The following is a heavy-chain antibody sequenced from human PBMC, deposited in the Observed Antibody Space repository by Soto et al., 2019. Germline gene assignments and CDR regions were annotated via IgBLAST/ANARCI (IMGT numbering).Heavy chain of an antibody. CDR3: GKGSAATNDFYYATDV. CDR1: GFTFGIHA. V-gene: IGHV3-23*01. CDR2: ISGSGGST. Sequence: QPGGSLRLSCAASGFTFGIHAMSWVRQAPGKGLEWVSFISGSGGSTYYADSVKGRFTISRDNSKKTLYMQMNSLRGEDTAVYYCGKGSAATNDFYYATDVWRHGTTVTVYS. J-gene: IGHJ6*02. D-gene: IGHD1-1*01.